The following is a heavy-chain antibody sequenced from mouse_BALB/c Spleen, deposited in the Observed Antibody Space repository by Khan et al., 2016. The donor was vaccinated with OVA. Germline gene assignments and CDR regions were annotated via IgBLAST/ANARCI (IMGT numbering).Heavy chain of an antibody. CDR1: GYIFTDYV. Sequence: QVRLQQSGPELVKPGASVKMSCKASGYIFTDYVMNWVKQRTGQGLEWIGQIYPGSDSTYYNEKFKDKATLTADRSSSTVYMQLNSLTSEDSAVYFCARGGWDVFAYWGQGTLVTVSA. V-gene: IGHV1-77*01. D-gene: IGHD4-1*01. CDR3: ARGGWDVFAY. CDR2: IYPGSDST. J-gene: IGHJ3*01.